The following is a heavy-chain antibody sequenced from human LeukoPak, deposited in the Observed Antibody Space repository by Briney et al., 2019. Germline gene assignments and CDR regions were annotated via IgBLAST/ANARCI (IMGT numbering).Heavy chain of an antibody. CDR2: IYYSGSA. Sequence: PSETLSLTCTVSVDYISSSSYYWGWIRQPPGKGLEWNGDIYYSGSAYYNASLKGRASISLDTSNNHFPLHLRSLTAADTALYYCARRRYYDNTGYSDWGHGTLVTVSS. V-gene: IGHV4-39*02. CDR3: ARRRYYDNTGYSD. J-gene: IGHJ1*01. CDR1: VDYISSSSYY. D-gene: IGHD3-22*01.